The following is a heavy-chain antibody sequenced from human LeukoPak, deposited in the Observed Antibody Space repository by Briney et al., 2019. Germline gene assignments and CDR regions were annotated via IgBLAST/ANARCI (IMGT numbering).Heavy chain of an antibody. V-gene: IGHV4-59*01. D-gene: IGHD2-8*01. CDR3: ARGAVLMDY. CDR2: IYYSGST. Sequence: PSETLSLTCTVSGGSISSYYWSWIRQPPGKGLEWIGYIYYSGSTNYNPSLKSRVTISVDTSKNQFSLKLSSVTAADTAVYYCARGAVLMDYWGQGTLVIVSS. CDR1: GGSISSYY. J-gene: IGHJ4*02.